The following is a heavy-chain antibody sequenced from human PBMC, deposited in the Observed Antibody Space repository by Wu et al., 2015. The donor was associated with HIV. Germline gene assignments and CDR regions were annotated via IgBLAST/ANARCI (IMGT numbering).Heavy chain of an antibody. CDR2: INPQSDDT. J-gene: IGHJ4*02. Sequence: QVQLVQSGAELRKSGASAKVSCTATGYTFTAYYVHWVRQAPGQGLEWMGCINPQSDDTKYAQKFQGRVTMTRDTSTNTAYMELSGLTFDDTAMYYCLTAMMGSSTWGQGPLVTVSS. V-gene: IGHV1-2*02. CDR1: GYTFTAYY. CDR3: LTAMMGSST. D-gene: IGHD5/OR15-5a*01.